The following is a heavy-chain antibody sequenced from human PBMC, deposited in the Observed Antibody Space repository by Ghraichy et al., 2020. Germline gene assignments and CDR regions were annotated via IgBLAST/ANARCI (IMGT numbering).Heavy chain of an antibody. CDR3: ARDVGSSGYYHYYYYGMDV. J-gene: IGHJ6*02. V-gene: IGHV1-18*01. D-gene: IGHD3-22*01. CDR2: ISAYNGNT. CDR1: GYTFTSYG. Sequence: ASVKVSCKASGYTFTSYGISWVRQAPGQGLEWMGWISAYNGNTNYAQKLQGRVTMTTDTSTSTAYMELRSLRSDDTAVYYCARDVGSSGYYHYYYYGMDVWGQGTTVTVSS.